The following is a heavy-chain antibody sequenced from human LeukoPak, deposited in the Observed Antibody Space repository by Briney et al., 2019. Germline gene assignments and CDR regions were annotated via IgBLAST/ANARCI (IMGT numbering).Heavy chain of an antibody. CDR1: GGSISSYY. J-gene: IGHJ4*02. V-gene: IGHV4-59*12. CDR3: ARGADSSGYYSIFYFDY. Sequence: SETLSLTCTVSGGSISSYYWNWIRQPPGKGLEWIGYIYYSGSTNYNPSLKSRVTISVDTSKNQFSPKLSSVTSADTAVYYCARGADSSGYYSIFYFDYWGQGTLVTVSS. CDR2: IYYSGST. D-gene: IGHD3-22*01.